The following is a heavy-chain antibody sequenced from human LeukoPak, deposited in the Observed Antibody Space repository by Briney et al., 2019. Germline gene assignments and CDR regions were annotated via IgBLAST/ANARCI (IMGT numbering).Heavy chain of an antibody. D-gene: IGHD5-18*01. CDR1: GFTFTIFG. Sequence: PGGSLRLSCAASGFTFTIFGFNWVRQAPGKGLEWVANIKEDESEKYYVDSVKGRFTISRDNAKNSLSLQMNSLRAEDTAVYYCARGPQATYSYVYFFEYWGQGTLVTVSS. J-gene: IGHJ4*02. CDR2: IKEDESEK. V-gene: IGHV3-7*04. CDR3: ARGPQATYSYVYFFEY.